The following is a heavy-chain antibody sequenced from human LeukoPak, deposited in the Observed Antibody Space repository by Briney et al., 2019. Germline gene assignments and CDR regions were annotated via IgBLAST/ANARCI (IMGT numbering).Heavy chain of an antibody. CDR2: IYYSGST. Sequence: PSETLSLTCTVSGGSISNTNYYWGWIRQPPGKGLEWIGSIYYSGSTYYNPSLKSRVTMSVDTSKNQFSLKLSSVTAADTAVYYCARDLPEGVYCSGGSCQQHSGRNWFDPWGQGTLVTVSS. CDR1: GGSISNTNYY. D-gene: IGHD2-15*01. V-gene: IGHV4-39*07. J-gene: IGHJ5*02. CDR3: ARDLPEGVYCSGGSCQQHSGRNWFDP.